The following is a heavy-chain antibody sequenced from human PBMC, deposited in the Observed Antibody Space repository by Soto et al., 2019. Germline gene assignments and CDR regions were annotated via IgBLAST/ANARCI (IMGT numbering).Heavy chain of an antibody. V-gene: IGHV6-1*01. CDR2: TYYRSEWYT. CDR1: GDSVSNNIAA. J-gene: IGHJ4*02. D-gene: IGHD2-8*01. CDR3: ARASEVYIIEAFDC. Sequence: SQTLSLTCAISGDSVSNNIAAWSWIRQSPSGALEWLGRTYYRSEWYTDYAVAVKSRIIINPDTSKNQFSLQLNSVTPEDTAVYYCARASEVYIIEAFDCWGRGTLVTVSS.